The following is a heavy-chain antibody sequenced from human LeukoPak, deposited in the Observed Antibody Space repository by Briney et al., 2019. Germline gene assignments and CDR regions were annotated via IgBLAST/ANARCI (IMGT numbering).Heavy chain of an antibody. V-gene: IGHV3-49*04. J-gene: IGHJ4*02. CDR1: GFTFSSYS. CDR3: TRDAVQVGATFYFDY. CDR2: IRSKAYGGTT. Sequence: GGSLRLSCAASGFTFSSYSMNWVRQAPGKGLEWVGFIRSKAYGGTTEYAASVKGRFTISRDDSKSITYLQMNSLKTEDTAVYYCTRDAVQVGATFYFDYWGQGTLVTVSS. D-gene: IGHD1-26*01.